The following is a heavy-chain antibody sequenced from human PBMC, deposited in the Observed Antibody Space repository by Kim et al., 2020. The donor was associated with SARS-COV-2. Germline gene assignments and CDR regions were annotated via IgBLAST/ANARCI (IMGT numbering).Heavy chain of an antibody. D-gene: IGHD3-9*01. Sequence: GGSLRLSCAASGFTFSSYSMNWVRQAPGKGLEWVSSISSSSSYIYYADSVKGRFTISRDNAKNSLYLQMNSLRAEDTAVYYCARELRYFDWLPNEYYMDVWGKGTTVTVSS. CDR1: GFTFSSYS. V-gene: IGHV3-21*01. CDR2: ISSSSSYI. CDR3: ARELRYFDWLPNEYYMDV. J-gene: IGHJ6*03.